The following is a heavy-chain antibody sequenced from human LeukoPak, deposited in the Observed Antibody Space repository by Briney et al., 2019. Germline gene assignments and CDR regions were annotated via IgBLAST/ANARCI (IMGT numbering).Heavy chain of an antibody. CDR2: IYYSGST. V-gene: IGHV4-61*01. CDR3: AGYCGSTSCYEGWFDP. CDR1: GGSVSSGSYY. J-gene: IGHJ5*02. D-gene: IGHD2-2*01. Sequence: SETLSLTCTVSGGSVSSGSYYWSWIRQPPGKGLEWFGYIYYSGSTNYNPSLKSRVTISVDTSKNQFSLKLSSVTAADTAVYYCAGYCGSTSCYEGWFDPWGQGTLVTVSS.